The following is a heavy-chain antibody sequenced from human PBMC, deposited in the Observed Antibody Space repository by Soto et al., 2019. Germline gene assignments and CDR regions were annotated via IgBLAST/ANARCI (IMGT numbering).Heavy chain of an antibody. CDR3: ARAGITIFGVVSIPYPFDY. D-gene: IGHD3-3*01. J-gene: IGHJ4*02. CDR2: IIPIFGTA. CDR1: GGTFSRYA. V-gene: IGHV1-69*12. Sequence: QVQLVQSGAEVKKPGSSVKVSCKASGGTFSRYAISWVRQAPGQGLEWMGGIIPIFGTANYAQKFQGRVTITADETTSTAYMELSSLRSEDTAVYYCARAGITIFGVVSIPYPFDYWGQGTLVTVSS.